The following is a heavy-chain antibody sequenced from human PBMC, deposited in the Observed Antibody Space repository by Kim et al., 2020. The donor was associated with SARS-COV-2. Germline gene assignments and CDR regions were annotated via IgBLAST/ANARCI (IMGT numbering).Heavy chain of an antibody. J-gene: IGHJ5*02. Sequence: GYAQKFQGRVTMTRNTSISTAYMELSSLRSEDTAVYYCAMTTVTTGWFDPWGQGTLVTVSS. D-gene: IGHD4-17*01. V-gene: IGHV1-8*01. CDR3: AMTTVTTGWFDP.